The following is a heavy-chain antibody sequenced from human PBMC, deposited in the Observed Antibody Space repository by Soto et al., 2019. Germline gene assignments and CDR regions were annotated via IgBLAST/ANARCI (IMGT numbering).Heavy chain of an antibody. CDR2: ISAYNGNT. CDR1: GYTFTSYG. V-gene: IGHV1-18*04. D-gene: IGHD3-3*01. Sequence: ASVKVSCKASGYTFTSYGISWVRQAPGQGLEWMGWISAYNGNTNYAQKLQGRVTMTTDTSTSTAYMELRSLRSDDTAVYYCARASLAYDLSPSHFVDYWGQGTLVTVSS. CDR3: ARASLAYDLSPSHFVDY. J-gene: IGHJ4*02.